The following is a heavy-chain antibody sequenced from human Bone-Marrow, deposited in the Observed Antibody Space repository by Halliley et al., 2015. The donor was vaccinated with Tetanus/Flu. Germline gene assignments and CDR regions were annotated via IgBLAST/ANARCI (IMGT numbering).Heavy chain of an antibody. Sequence: TLSLTCTVSGGSISPYYWSWIRQPPGKGLEWIGYILYNGDTNYNPSLRPRVTISIDSSKNQFSLKLTSVTAADTAVYFCARLSLSPDYYFDSSAYNFDYWGRGTLVTISP. D-gene: IGHD3-22*01. V-gene: IGHV4-59*08. CDR2: ILYNGDT. CDR1: GGSISPYY. J-gene: IGHJ4*02. CDR3: ARLSLSPDYYFDSSAYNFDY.